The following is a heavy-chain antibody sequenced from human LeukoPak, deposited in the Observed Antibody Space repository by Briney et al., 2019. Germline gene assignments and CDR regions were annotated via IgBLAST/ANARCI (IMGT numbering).Heavy chain of an antibody. V-gene: IGHV3-23*01. D-gene: IGHD2-15*01. CDR1: GLHFSGTA. CDR3: AKSLYSRGWFDP. Sequence: PGGSLRLSCAASGLHFSGTAMSWVRQAPGKGLEWVSAISGSGGSTYYADSVKGRFTISRDNSKNTLYLQMNSLRAEDTAVYYCAKSLYSRGWFDPWGQGTLVTVSS. J-gene: IGHJ5*02. CDR2: ISGSGGST.